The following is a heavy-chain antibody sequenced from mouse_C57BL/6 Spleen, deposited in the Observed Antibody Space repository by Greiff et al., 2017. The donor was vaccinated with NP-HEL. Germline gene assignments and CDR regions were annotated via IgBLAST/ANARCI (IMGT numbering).Heavy chain of an antibody. CDR3: TRGGHYDYDGGDAMDY. J-gene: IGHJ4*01. CDR2: IYPGNSDT. Sequence: EVQLQQSGTVLARPGASVKMSYKTSGYTFTSYWMHWVKQRPGQGLEWIGAIYPGNSDTSYNQKFKGKAKLTAVTSASTAYMELSSLTNEDSAVYYCTRGGHYDYDGGDAMDYWGQGTSVTVSS. D-gene: IGHD2-4*01. CDR1: GYTFTSYW. V-gene: IGHV1-5*01.